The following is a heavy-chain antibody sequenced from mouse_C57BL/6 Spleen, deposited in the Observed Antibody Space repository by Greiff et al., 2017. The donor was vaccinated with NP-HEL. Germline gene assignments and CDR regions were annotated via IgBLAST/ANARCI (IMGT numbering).Heavy chain of an antibody. CDR3: TGKLGYAMDY. V-gene: IGHV6-3*01. Sequence: DVMLVESGGGLVQPGGSMKLSCVASGFTFSNYWMNWVRQSPEKGLEWVAQIRLKSDNYATHYAESVKGRFTISRDDSKSSVYLQMNNLRAEDTGIYYCTGKLGYAMDYWGQGTSVTVSS. CDR2: IRLKSDNYAT. J-gene: IGHJ4*01. D-gene: IGHD4-1*01. CDR1: GFTFSNYW.